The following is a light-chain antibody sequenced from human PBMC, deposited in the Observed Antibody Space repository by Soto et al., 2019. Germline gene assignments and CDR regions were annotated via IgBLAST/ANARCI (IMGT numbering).Light chain of an antibody. V-gene: IGKV3-20*01. CDR2: GAS. CDR3: LQFDNSPLYT. J-gene: IGKJ2*01. CDR1: QSVSSSS. Sequence: EIVLTQSPGTLSLSPGERATLSCGASQSVSSSSLAWYQHKPGQAPRLLIYGASSRATGIPDRFSGSGSGTDFSLTISRLQPEDFAVYYCLQFDNSPLYTFGQGTKLEIK.